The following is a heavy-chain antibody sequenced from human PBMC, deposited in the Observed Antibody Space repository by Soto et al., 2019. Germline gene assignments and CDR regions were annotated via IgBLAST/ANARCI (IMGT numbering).Heavy chain of an antibody. Sequence: SETLSLTCTVSGGSISSSSYYWGWIRQPLGKGLEWIGSIYYSGSTYYNPSLKSRVTISVDTSKNQFSLKLSSVTAADTAVYYCARRGYCSGGSCFWFDPWGQGTLVTVSS. CDR2: IYYSGST. J-gene: IGHJ5*02. V-gene: IGHV4-39*01. CDR3: ARRGYCSGGSCFWFDP. CDR1: GGSISSSSYY. D-gene: IGHD2-15*01.